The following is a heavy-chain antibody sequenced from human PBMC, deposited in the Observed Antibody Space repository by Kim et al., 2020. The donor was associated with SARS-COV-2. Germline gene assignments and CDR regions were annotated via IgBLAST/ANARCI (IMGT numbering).Heavy chain of an antibody. D-gene: IGHD1-26*01. Sequence: YTPSFEGQVTISADKSTNTAHLQWSSLQASDTATYYCARTRFVGGNYFDLWGQGTLVTVSS. CDR3: ARTRFVGGNYFDL. J-gene: IGHJ4*02. V-gene: IGHV5-51*01.